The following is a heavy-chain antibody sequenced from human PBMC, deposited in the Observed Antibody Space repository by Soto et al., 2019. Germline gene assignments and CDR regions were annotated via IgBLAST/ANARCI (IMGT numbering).Heavy chain of an antibody. D-gene: IGHD2-8*01. CDR2: ISSSSSYI. CDR3: ARAGDIVLMVYATPQSYFDY. Sequence: GGSLRLSCAASGFTFSSYSMNWVRQAPGKGLEWVSSISSSSSYIYYADSVKGRFTISRDNAKNSLYLQMNSLRAEDTAVYYCARAGDIVLMVYATPQSYFDYWGQGTLVTVSS. V-gene: IGHV3-21*01. J-gene: IGHJ4*02. CDR1: GFTFSSYS.